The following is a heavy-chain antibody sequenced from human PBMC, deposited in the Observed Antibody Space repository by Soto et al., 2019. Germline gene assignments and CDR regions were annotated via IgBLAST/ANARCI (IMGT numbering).Heavy chain of an antibody. CDR1: GFTFSSYE. Sequence: PGGSLRLSCAASGFTFSSYEMNWVRQAPGKXLEWVSYISSSGSTIYYADSVKGRFTISRDNAKNSLYLQMNSLRAEDTAVYYCARWESSSSSGEDYYYGMDVWGQGTTVTVSS. V-gene: IGHV3-48*03. D-gene: IGHD6-6*01. J-gene: IGHJ6*02. CDR3: ARWESSSSSGEDYYYGMDV. CDR2: ISSSGSTI.